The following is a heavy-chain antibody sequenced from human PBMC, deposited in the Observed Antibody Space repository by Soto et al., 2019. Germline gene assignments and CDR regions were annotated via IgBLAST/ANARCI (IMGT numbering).Heavy chain of an antibody. V-gene: IGHV4-30-4*08. D-gene: IGHD2-15*01. J-gene: IGHJ6*02. CDR3: ASFIVVVVAATSSQQPYGMDV. CDR1: GGSITSAGYY. CDR2: IYYSGST. Sequence: QVQLQESGPGLVKPSQTLSLTCTVSGGSITSAGYYWNWIRQYPGKGLEWIGHIYYSGSTYYNPSLKSRVTISVDTSKNQFSLKLSSVTAADTAVYYCASFIVVVVAATSSQQPYGMDVWGQGTTVTVSS.